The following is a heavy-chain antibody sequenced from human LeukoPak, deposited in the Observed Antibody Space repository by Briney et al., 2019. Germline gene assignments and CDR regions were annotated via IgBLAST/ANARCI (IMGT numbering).Heavy chain of an antibody. CDR3: ARAKRWLQFVGAFDI. J-gene: IGHJ3*02. Sequence: SETLSLACSVSGYSISNGYCWGWIRQPPGKGLEWIGSIYHSGTTYYNPSLKSRVTISVDTSKNQFSLKVSSVTAADTAVYSCARAKRWLQFVGAFDIWGQGTMVTVSS. CDR1: GYSISNGYC. D-gene: IGHD5-24*01. CDR2: IYHSGTT. V-gene: IGHV4-38-2*02.